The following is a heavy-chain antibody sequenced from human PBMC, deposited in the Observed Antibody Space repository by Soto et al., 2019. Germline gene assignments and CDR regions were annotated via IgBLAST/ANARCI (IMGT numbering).Heavy chain of an antibody. D-gene: IGHD6-19*01. Sequence: PGGSLRLSCAASGFTFDDYAMHWVRQAPGKGLEWVSGISWNSGSIGYADSVKGRFTISRDNAKNSLYLQMNSLRAEDTALYYCAKDSSGWPDAFDIWGQGTMVTVSS. V-gene: IGHV3-9*01. J-gene: IGHJ3*02. CDR2: ISWNSGSI. CDR3: AKDSSGWPDAFDI. CDR1: GFTFDDYA.